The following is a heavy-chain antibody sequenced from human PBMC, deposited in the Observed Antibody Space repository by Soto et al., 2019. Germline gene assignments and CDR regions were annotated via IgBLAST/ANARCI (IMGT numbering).Heavy chain of an antibody. CDR3: AREDILGVRSFDY. CDR1: GFTFSGYS. CDR2: ISSGSKTI. Sequence: GGSLRLSCAASGFTFSGYSVNWVRQAPGKGLEWVSYISSGSKTIYYAESVKGRFTVSRDNARDSQYLQMNSLRDEDTAVYYCAREDILGVRSFDYWGQGTLVTVSS. D-gene: IGHD3-9*01. J-gene: IGHJ4*02. V-gene: IGHV3-48*02.